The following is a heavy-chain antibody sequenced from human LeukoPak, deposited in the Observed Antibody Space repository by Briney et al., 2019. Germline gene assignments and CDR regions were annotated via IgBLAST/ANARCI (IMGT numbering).Heavy chain of an antibody. CDR2: IKQDESEK. CDR1: GFTFSAHW. Sequence: GGSLRLSCAASGFTFSAHWMSWVRQAPGKGLEWVANIKQDESEKSYVDSVKGRFTISRDSAKKSLYLQMNSLRAEDTAVYYCAIWIYDFWSGYRPGYWGQGTLVTVSS. CDR3: AIWIYDFWSGYRPGY. V-gene: IGHV3-7*03. J-gene: IGHJ4*02. D-gene: IGHD3-3*01.